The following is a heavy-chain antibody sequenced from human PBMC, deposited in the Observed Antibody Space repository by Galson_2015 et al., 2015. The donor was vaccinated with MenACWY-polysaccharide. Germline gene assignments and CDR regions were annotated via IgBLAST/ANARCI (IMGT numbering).Heavy chain of an antibody. V-gene: IGHV4-4*07. Sequence: SETLSLTCTVSGGSITGYCWSWIRQPAGKGLEWIGRIHSSGSTTYNPSLKSRGTLSVDTSKNQLSLTLNSVTAADTAVYHCARRSLGNWYFDLWGRGTLVTVSS. J-gene: IGHJ2*01. CDR2: IHSSGST. D-gene: IGHD7-27*01. CDR3: ARRSLGNWYFDL. CDR1: GGSITGYC.